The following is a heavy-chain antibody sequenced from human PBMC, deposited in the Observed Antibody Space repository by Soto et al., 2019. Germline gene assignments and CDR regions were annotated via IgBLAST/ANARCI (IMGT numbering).Heavy chain of an antibody. CDR2: ISGSGGST. J-gene: IGHJ4*02. V-gene: IGHV3-23*04. Sequence: EVQLVESGGGLVQPGGSLRLSCAASGFTFSSYAMSWVRQAPGKGLEWVSAISGSGGSTYYADSVKGRFTISRDNSKNTLYLQMNSLRAEDTAVYYCAKGDDYVWGSYRWDFDYWGQGTLVTVSS. D-gene: IGHD3-16*02. CDR1: GFTFSSYA. CDR3: AKGDDYVWGSYRWDFDY.